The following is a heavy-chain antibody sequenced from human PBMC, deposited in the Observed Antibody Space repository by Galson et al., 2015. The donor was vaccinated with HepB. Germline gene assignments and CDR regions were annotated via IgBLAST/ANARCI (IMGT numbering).Heavy chain of an antibody. CDR2: VGGDGSIT. Sequence: SLRLSCATSGFTFISYAMHWVRQIPGKGLVWVSRVGGDGSITMSADSVKGRFTISRDDAKNTLYLQMNSLRVEDTAVYYCAREGNCAGGCYHFDSWCQGTLVTVPS. V-gene: IGHV3-74*03. CDR3: AREGNCAGGCYHFDS. CDR1: GFTFISYA. D-gene: IGHD2-21*01. J-gene: IGHJ4*02.